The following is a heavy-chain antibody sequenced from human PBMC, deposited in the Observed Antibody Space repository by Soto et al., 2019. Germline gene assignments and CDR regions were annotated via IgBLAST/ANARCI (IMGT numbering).Heavy chain of an antibody. CDR2: FDPEDGET. Sequence: GASVKVSCKVSGYTLTELSMHWVRQAPGKGLEWMGGFDPEDGETIYAQKFQGRVTMTEDTSTDTAYMELSSLRSEDTAVYYCATHYYDSSGYSVPGYWGQGTLVTVSS. CDR3: ATHYYDSSGYSVPGY. J-gene: IGHJ4*02. D-gene: IGHD3-22*01. V-gene: IGHV1-24*01. CDR1: GYTLTELS.